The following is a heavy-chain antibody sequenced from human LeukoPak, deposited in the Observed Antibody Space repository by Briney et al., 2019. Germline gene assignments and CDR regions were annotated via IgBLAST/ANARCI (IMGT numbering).Heavy chain of an antibody. J-gene: IGHJ4*02. V-gene: IGHV3-11*01. CDR1: GFTFSDYY. Sequence: GGSLRLSCAASGFTFSDYYMSWVRQAPGKGLEWVAYITSRSGTRFYADSVKGRFTISRDNSKNTLYPQMNSLRAEDTAVYYCAKLTTVKSDYWGQGTLVTVSS. D-gene: IGHD4-17*01. CDR2: ITSRSGTR. CDR3: AKLTTVKSDY.